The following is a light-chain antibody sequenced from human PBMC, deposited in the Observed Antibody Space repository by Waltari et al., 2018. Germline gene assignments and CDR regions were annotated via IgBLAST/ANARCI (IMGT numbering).Light chain of an antibody. J-gene: IGKJ4*01. Sequence: EVLMTQSPATLSVSPGERVTFSCRASQNIHDNLAWYQQKTCQAPRLLIYGASTRATDIPARFRGSGSGTEFTLTINSLQSEDLGIYYCQQYNKWPPLTFGGGTKVEIK. V-gene: IGKV3-15*01. CDR3: QQYNKWPPLT. CDR1: QNIHDN. CDR2: GAS.